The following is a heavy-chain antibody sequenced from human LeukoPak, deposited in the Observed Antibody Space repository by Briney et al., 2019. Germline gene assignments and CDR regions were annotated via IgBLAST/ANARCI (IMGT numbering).Heavy chain of an antibody. CDR2: IWDDGRNK. Sequence: GSLRLSCAASGFTFRKSGMHWFRQTPGKGLEWAASIWDDGRNKYYADSVKGRFTISRDNSKNTLYLQMNSLRVEDTAVYYCAKDAPYDFWSGYDAFDIWGQGTMVTVSS. CDR1: GFTFRKSG. J-gene: IGHJ3*02. V-gene: IGHV3-30*02. D-gene: IGHD3-3*01. CDR3: AKDAPYDFWSGYDAFDI.